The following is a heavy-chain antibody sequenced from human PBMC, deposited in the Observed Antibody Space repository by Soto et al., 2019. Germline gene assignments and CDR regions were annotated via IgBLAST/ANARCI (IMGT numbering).Heavy chain of an antibody. J-gene: IGHJ5*02. CDR3: ARVLTEGGYSYGYDWFDP. Sequence: SETLSLTCAVYGGSFSGYYWSWIRQPPGKGLEWIGEINHSGSTNYNPSLKSRVTISVDTSKNQFSLKLSSVTAADTAVYYCARVLTEGGYSYGYDWFDPWGQGTLVTVSS. CDR2: INHSGST. V-gene: IGHV4-34*01. D-gene: IGHD5-18*01. CDR1: GGSFSGYY.